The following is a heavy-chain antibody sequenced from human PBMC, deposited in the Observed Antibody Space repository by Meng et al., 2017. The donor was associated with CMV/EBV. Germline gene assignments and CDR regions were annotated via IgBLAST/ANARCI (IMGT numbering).Heavy chain of an antibody. CDR1: GGSFGVYY. J-gene: IGHJ5*02. V-gene: IGHV4-34*01. D-gene: IGHD1-26*01. CDR2: INHSASN. CDR3: ARGVGGWFDP. Sequence: VRLAQWGTRPLNSSKTSSITCAVYGGSFGVYYWSRIRQPPGKGLEWIGAINHSASNNYNPSLKSRVTISVDTSKNQFSLKLSSVTAADTAVYYCARGVGGWFDPWGQGTLVTVSS.